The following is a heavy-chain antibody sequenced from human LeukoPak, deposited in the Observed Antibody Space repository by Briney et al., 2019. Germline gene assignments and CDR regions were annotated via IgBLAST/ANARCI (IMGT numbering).Heavy chain of an antibody. CDR2: FYSGGYT. Sequence: GGSLRLSCVASGFIVSSNYMNWVRQAPGKGLEWVSVFYSGGYTHYADSMKGRFTISRDNSKNTVYLQMNSLRAEDTAVYFCARGRGLDVWGQGTTVTVSS. CDR1: GFIVSSNY. J-gene: IGHJ6*02. D-gene: IGHD2-15*01. CDR3: ARGRGLDV. V-gene: IGHV3-53*01.